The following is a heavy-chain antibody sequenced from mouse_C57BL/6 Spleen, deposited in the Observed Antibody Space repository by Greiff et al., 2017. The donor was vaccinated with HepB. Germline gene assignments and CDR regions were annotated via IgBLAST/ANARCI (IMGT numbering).Heavy chain of an antibody. CDR3: ARLDYDVGDY. CDR2: INPNNGGT. Sequence: EVKLQQSGPELVKPGASVKISCKASGYTFTDYYMNWVKQSHGKSLEWIGDINPNNGGTSYNQKFKGKATLTVDKSSSTAYMELRSLTSEDSAVYYCARLDYDVGDYWGQGTTLTVSS. V-gene: IGHV1-26*01. D-gene: IGHD2-4*01. J-gene: IGHJ2*01. CDR1: GYTFTDYY.